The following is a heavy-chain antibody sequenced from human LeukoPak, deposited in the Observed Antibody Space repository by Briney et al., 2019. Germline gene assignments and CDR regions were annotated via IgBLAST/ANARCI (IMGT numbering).Heavy chain of an antibody. J-gene: IGHJ4*02. V-gene: IGHV1-2*02. Sequence: GASVKVSGKASGYTFTGYYMHWVRQAPGQGLEWMGWINPNSGGTNYAQKFQGRVTMTRDTSISTAYMELSRLRSDDTAVYYCARASYYYDSSGYYYFDYWGQGTLVTVSS. D-gene: IGHD3-22*01. CDR1: GYTFTGYY. CDR2: INPNSGGT. CDR3: ARASYYYDSSGYYYFDY.